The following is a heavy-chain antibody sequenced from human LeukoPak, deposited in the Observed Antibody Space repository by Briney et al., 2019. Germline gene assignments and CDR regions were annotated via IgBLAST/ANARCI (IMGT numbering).Heavy chain of an antibody. J-gene: IGHJ2*01. D-gene: IGHD3-16*01. V-gene: IGHV1-46*01. CDR3: ARQGRGGYWYFDL. CDR1: GYTFIRYY. CDR2: INPSGGST. Sequence: ALVKVSCKASGYTFIRYYIHWVRQAPGQGLEWMGVINPSGGSTTYAQKFQGRVTMTRDTSTDTVYMELSSLRSEDTAIYYCARQGRGGYWYFDLWGRGTLVTVSS.